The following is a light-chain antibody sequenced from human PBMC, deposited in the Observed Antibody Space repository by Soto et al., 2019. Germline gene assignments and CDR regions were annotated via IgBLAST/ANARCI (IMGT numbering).Light chain of an antibody. CDR1: SSDVDGYNY. CDR2: DVS. Sequence: QSVLTQPASMSGSPGQSITISCTGTSSDVDGYNYVSWYQQHPDMAPKLIIYDVSFRPSGVSSRFSGSKSGNTASLTISGLQAEDEADYYCSSYRDTSTLYVFGTGTKVTVL. CDR3: SSYRDTSTLYV. V-gene: IGLV2-14*03. J-gene: IGLJ1*01.